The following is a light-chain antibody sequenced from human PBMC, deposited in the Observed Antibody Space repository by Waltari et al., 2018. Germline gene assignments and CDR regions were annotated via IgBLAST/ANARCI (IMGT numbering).Light chain of an antibody. CDR1: QSIDAY. CDR3: QQSDSTPFT. V-gene: IGKV1-39*01. Sequence: DIQMTQSPSSLSASVGDRVTITCRASQSIDAYLNWYQQKPGKAPKLLIYAASNLQSGVPSRFRGSGSGTDFTLTISSLQPEDFATYYCQQSDSTPFTFGPGTKVDIK. CDR2: AAS. J-gene: IGKJ3*01.